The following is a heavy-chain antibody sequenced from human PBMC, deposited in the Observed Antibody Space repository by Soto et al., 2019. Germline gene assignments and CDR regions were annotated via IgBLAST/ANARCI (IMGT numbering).Heavy chain of an antibody. V-gene: IGHV1-69*13. CDR2: IIPIFGTA. CDR3: ARSAYCSGGSCYPPFQH. Sequence: GSSVKVSCKASGGPFSSYAISWVRQAPGQGLEWMGGIIPIFGTANYAQKFQGRVTITADESTSTAYMELSSLRSEDTAVYYCARSAYCSGGSCYPPFQHWGQGTLVTVSS. D-gene: IGHD2-15*01. CDR1: GGPFSSYA. J-gene: IGHJ1*01.